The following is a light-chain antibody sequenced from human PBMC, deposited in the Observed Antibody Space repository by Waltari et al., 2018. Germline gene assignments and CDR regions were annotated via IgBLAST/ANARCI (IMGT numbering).Light chain of an antibody. Sequence: SALTQPASVSGSPGQSITISCTGTSSDVGGYNYVSWYQQHPGKAPKLMIYDVSSRPSGVSDRFSGSKSGNTASLTISGLQADDEADYYCSSYTSSSTLVFGGGTKMTVL. CDR1: SSDVGGYNY. CDR2: DVS. J-gene: IGLJ3*02. CDR3: SSYTSSSTLV. V-gene: IGLV2-14*03.